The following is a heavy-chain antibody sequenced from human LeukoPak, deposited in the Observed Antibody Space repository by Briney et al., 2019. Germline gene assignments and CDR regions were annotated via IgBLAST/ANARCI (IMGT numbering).Heavy chain of an antibody. CDR1: GGSISSGSYY. J-gene: IGHJ4*02. V-gene: IGHV4-61*02. CDR3: ARGANWNYDY. Sequence: KPSETLSLTCTVSGGSISSGSYYWSWIRQPAGKGLEWIGRIYTSGSTNYNPSLKSRVTISVDTSKNQFSLKLSSVTAADTAVYYCARGANWNYDYWGQGTLVTVSS. CDR2: IYTSGST. D-gene: IGHD1-20*01.